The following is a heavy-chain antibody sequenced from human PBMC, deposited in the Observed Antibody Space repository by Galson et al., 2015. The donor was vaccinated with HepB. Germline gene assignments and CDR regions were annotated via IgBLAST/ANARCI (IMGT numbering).Heavy chain of an antibody. D-gene: IGHD3-3*01. CDR3: AKVRTMGDYDFWSGYYTKYYYYYMDV. CDR1: GFTFSSYA. V-gene: IGHV3-23*01. Sequence: SLRLSCAASGFTFSSYAMSWVRQAPGKGLEWVSAISGSGGSTYYADSVKGRFTISRDNSKNTLYLQMNSLRAEDTAVYYCAKVRTMGDYDFWSGYYTKYYYYYMDVWGKGTTVTVSS. CDR2: ISGSGGST. J-gene: IGHJ6*03.